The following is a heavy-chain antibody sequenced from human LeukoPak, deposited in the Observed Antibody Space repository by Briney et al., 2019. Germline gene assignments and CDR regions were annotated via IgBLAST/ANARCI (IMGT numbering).Heavy chain of an antibody. D-gene: IGHD3-22*01. CDR1: GGTFSSYA. V-gene: IGHV1-69*13. CDR3: ARDPPYDSSGSWAFDI. CDR2: IIPIFGTA. Sequence: ASVKLSCKASGGTFSSYAISWVRQAPGQGLEWMGGIIPIFGTANYAQKFQGRVTITADESTSTAYMELSSLRSEDTAVYYCARDPPYDSSGSWAFDIWGQGTMVTVSS. J-gene: IGHJ3*02.